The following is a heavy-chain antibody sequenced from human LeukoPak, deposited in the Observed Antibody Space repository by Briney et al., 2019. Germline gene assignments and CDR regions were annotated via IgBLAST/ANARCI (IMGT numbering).Heavy chain of an antibody. CDR1: GGTFSSYA. D-gene: IGHD3-22*01. J-gene: IGHJ4*02. V-gene: IGHV1-69*04. Sequence: ASVKVSCKASGGTFSSYAISWVRQAPGQGLEWMGRIIPILGIANYAQKFQGRVTITADKSTSTAYMELSSLRSEDTAVYYCARELHYYYDISGYSCYFDYWGQGTLVTVSS. CDR3: ARELHYYYDISGYSCYFDY. CDR2: IIPILGIA.